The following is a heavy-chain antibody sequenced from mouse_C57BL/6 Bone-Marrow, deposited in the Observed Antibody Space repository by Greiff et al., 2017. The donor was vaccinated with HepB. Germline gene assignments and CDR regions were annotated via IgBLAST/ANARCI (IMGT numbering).Heavy chain of an antibody. CDR2: IYPFIGST. CDR1: FYTFTIYF. D-gene: IGHD1-1*01. J-gene: IGHJ4*01. V-gene: IGHV1-55*01. Sequence: SFTSSFYTFTIYFITFFNHIPLQFLYFILYIYPFIGSTNYNDKFNSKATLTVDTSSSTAYMQLSSLTSEDSAVYYCANYYYGSSCYAMDYWGQGTSVTVSS. CDR3: ANYYYGSSCYAMDY.